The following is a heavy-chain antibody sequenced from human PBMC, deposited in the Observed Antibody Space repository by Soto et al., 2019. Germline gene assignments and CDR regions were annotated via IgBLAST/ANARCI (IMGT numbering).Heavy chain of an antibody. J-gene: IGHJ2*01. D-gene: IGHD3-22*01. Sequence: EVQLVESGGGLVQPGGSLRLSCAASGFTFSTYDMHWVRQAPGKGLEWVSAIGTGGDTYYPGSVKGRFTISRDNANLYLHMISLSAGHTAVHYCTRAAVVVPYEAWYFDLWGRGTLVTVSS. CDR3: TRAAVVVPYEAWYFDL. CDR1: GFTFSTYD. V-gene: IGHV3-13*04. CDR2: IGTGGDT.